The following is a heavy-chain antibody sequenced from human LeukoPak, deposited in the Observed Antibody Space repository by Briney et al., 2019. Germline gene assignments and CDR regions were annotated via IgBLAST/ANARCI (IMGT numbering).Heavy chain of an antibody. J-gene: IGHJ5*02. Sequence: GSLRLSCVASGFTFSNHAMTWVRQARGKGLEWVSAISANGVDTFYAPSVKGRFTISRDNSKNTLYLQINSLRAEDTAIYYCAKDVWWSVSWGQGTLVTVSS. CDR3: AKDVWWSVS. V-gene: IGHV3-23*01. CDR1: GFTFSNHA. D-gene: IGHD2-8*02. CDR2: ISANGVDT.